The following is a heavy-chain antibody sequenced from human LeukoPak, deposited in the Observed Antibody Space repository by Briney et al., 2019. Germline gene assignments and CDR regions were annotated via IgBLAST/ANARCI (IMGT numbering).Heavy chain of an antibody. D-gene: IGHD3-22*01. CDR1: GFTFSSYA. CDR3: AKDMRSYYYDSSGYYDY. CDR2: ISGSGGST. Sequence: GGSLRLSCAASGFTFSSYAMSWVRQAPGKGLEWVSAISGSGGSTYYADSVKGRFTNSRDNSKNTLYLQMNSLRAEDTAVYYCAKDMRSYYYDSSGYYDYWGQGTLVTVSS. V-gene: IGHV3-23*01. J-gene: IGHJ4*02.